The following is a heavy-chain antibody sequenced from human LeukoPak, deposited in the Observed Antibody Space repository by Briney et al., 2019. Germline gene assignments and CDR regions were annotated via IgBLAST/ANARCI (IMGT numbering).Heavy chain of an antibody. CDR2: ISAYNGNT. Sequence: GASVNVSCTASGYTFTSYGISWVRQAPGQGLEWMGWISAYNGNTNYAQKLHGRVTMTTDTSTSTAYMELRSLRSDDTAVYYCARDPLVVVAATYYYYYGMDVWGQGTTVTVSS. D-gene: IGHD2-15*01. J-gene: IGHJ6*02. V-gene: IGHV1-18*01. CDR3: ARDPLVVVAATYYYYYGMDV. CDR1: GYTFTSYG.